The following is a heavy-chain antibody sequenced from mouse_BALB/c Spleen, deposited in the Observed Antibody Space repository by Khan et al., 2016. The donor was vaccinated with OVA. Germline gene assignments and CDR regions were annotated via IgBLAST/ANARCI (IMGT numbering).Heavy chain of an antibody. CDR1: GYTFSSYW. V-gene: IGHV1-9*01. J-gene: IGHJ3*01. CDR3: ARGNYYGSSSWFGY. D-gene: IGHD1-1*01. Sequence: QVQLQQSGAELMKPGASVKISCKATGYTFSSYWIEWVKQRPGHGLEWIGEILPGSGRNNYNEKFKGKATFTADKSSNTAYMQLSSLTSEDSAVYYCARGNYYGSSSWFGYWGQGTLVTVSA. CDR2: ILPGSGRN.